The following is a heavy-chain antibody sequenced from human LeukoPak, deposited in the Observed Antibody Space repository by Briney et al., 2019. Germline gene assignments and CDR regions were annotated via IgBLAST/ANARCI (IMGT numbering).Heavy chain of an antibody. CDR1: GFTFSSYA. CDR2: ISYDGSNK. J-gene: IGHJ4*02. D-gene: IGHD1-26*01. CDR3: ARERRAVGATLDY. V-gene: IGHV3-30*04. Sequence: GGSLRLSCAASGFTFSSYAMHWVRQAPGKGLERVAVISYDGSNKYYADSVKGRFTISRDNSKNTLYLQMNSLRAEDTAVYYCARERRAVGATLDYWGQGTLVTVSS.